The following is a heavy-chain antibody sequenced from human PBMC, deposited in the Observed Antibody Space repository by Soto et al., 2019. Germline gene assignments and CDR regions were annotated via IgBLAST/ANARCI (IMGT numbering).Heavy chain of an antibody. J-gene: IGHJ5*02. V-gene: IGHV4-39*01. CDR3: ARCPALFTPATNWFDP. CDR1: GGSISSSSYY. D-gene: IGHD5-18*01. CDR2: IYYSGST. Sequence: PSETLSLTCTVSGGSISSSSYYWGWIRQPPGKGLEWIGSIYYSGSTYYNPSLKSRVTISVDTSKNQFSLKLNSVTAADTAVYYCARCPALFTPATNWFDPWGQGTLVTVSS.